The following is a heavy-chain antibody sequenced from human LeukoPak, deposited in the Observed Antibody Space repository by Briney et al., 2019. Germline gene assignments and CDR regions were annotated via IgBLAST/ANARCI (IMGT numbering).Heavy chain of an antibody. CDR3: ARDRGIFGVENMDV. D-gene: IGHD3-3*01. J-gene: IGHJ6*03. CDR2: IYSGGST. V-gene: IGHV3-53*01. Sequence: PGGSLRLSCAASGFTVSSNYMSWVRQAPGKGLEWVSFIYSGGSTYYADSVKGRFTISRDNAKNSLYLQMNSLRAEDTAVYYCARDRGIFGVENMDVWGKGTTVTVSS. CDR1: GFTVSSNY.